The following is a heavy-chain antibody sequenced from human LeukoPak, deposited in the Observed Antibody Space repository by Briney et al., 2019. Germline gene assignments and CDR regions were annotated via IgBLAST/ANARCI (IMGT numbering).Heavy chain of an antibody. J-gene: IGHJ4*02. CDR1: GGSFSGYY. CDR2: INHSGST. CDR3: ARGNYETYDSSGYFDY. D-gene: IGHD3-22*01. Sequence: SETLSLTCAVYGGSFSGYYWSWIRQPPGKGLEWIGEINHSGSTNYNPSLKSRVTISVDTSKNQFSLKLSSVTAADTAVYYCARGNYETYDSSGYFDYWGQGTLVTVSS. V-gene: IGHV4-34*01.